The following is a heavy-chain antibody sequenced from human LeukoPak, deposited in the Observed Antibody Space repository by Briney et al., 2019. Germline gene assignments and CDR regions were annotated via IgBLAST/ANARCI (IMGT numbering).Heavy chain of an antibody. Sequence: SETLSLTCTVSDVSISNYYWHWIRQPPGKGLEWIGYVSYSGSTNYSPSLRGRITLSVDSSKNQFSLKLNSVTPADTAVYYCASFKWGENWFDLWGQGTLVTVSS. CDR2: VSYSGST. V-gene: IGHV4-59*01. D-gene: IGHD7-27*01. CDR3: ASFKWGENWFDL. CDR1: DVSISNYY. J-gene: IGHJ5*02.